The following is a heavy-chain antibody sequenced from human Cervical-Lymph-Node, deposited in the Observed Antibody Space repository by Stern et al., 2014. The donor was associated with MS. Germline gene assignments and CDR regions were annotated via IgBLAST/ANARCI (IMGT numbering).Heavy chain of an antibody. CDR2: ISYDGSNK. D-gene: IGHD4-17*01. V-gene: IGHV3-30*01. J-gene: IGHJ4*02. CDR3: ARRYGYFDY. Sequence: QLQLQESGGSVVQPGRSLRLSCAASGFTFSTYTMHWVRQAPGKGLEWVAVISYDGSNKYYADSVKGRFTISRDNSENTLYLQMNSLRAEDTAVYYCARRYGYFDYWGQGTLVTVSS. CDR1: GFTFSTYT.